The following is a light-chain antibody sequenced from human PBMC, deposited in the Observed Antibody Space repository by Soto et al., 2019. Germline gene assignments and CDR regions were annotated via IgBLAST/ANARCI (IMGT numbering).Light chain of an antibody. CDR3: QQLNSYPSYI. J-gene: IGKJ2*01. Sequence: DIPLTQSPSFLSASVGDRVTITCRASQGISSYLAWYQQKPGKAPKLLIYAASTLQSGVPSRFSGSGSGTEFTLTISSLQPEDFATYYCQQLNSYPSYIFGQGTKLETK. CDR1: QGISSY. CDR2: AAS. V-gene: IGKV1-9*01.